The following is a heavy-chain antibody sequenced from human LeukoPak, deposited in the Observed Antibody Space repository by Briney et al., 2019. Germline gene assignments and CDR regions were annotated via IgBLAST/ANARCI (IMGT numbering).Heavy chain of an antibody. J-gene: IGHJ4*01. CDR3: GKELKRWAQTFEY. D-gene: IGHD5-24*01. V-gene: IGHV3-30*18. Sequence: PGRSLRLSCAASGFTFSNYGMHWVRQAPGKGLEWVTFISYDGSNEYYADSVKGRFTISRDNSKNTLYLEMNSLRTEDTAVYYCGKELKRWAQTFEYWGQGTLVTVSS. CDR2: ISYDGSNE. CDR1: GFTFSNYG.